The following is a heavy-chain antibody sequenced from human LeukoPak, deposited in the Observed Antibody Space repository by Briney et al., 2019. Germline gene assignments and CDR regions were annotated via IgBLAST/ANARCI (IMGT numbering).Heavy chain of an antibody. D-gene: IGHD3-22*01. CDR2: IIPILGIA. CDR1: GGTFSSYA. Sequence: SVKVSCMASGGTFSSYAISWVRQAPGQGLEWMGRIIPILGIAHYARKFQGRVTITADKSTSTAYRELSSLRAEDTAVYYCARYNGAKRGNYYDSSGYPYYFDYWGQGTLVTVSS. J-gene: IGHJ4*02. CDR3: ARYNGAKRGNYYDSSGYPYYFDY. V-gene: IGHV1-69*04.